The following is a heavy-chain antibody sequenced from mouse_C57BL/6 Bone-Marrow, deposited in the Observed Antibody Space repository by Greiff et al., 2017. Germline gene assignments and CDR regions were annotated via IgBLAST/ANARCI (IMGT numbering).Heavy chain of an antibody. CDR3: ARDPLYYGNYDY. Sequence: EVHLVESGGGLVKPGGSLKLSCAASGFTFSSYAMSWVRQTPEKRLEWVATISDGGSYTYYPDKVKGRFTISRDNAKNNLYLQMSHLKSEDTAMYYCARDPLYYGNYDYWGQGTTLTVSS. CDR1: GFTFSSYA. D-gene: IGHD2-1*01. CDR2: ISDGGSYT. J-gene: IGHJ2*01. V-gene: IGHV5-4*01.